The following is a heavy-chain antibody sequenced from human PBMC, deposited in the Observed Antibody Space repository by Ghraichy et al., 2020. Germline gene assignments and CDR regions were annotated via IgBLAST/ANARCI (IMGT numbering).Heavy chain of an antibody. CDR1: GFTFSSYS. J-gene: IGHJ6*02. V-gene: IGHV3-21*01. CDR3: ARDRGVDTAMVTFGMDV. Sequence: GGSLRLSCAASGFTFSSYSMNWVRQAPGKGLEWVSSISSSSSYIYYADLVKGRFTISRDNAKNSLYLQMNSLRAEDTAVYYCARDRGVDTAMVTFGMDVWGQGTTVTVSS. CDR2: ISSSSSYI. D-gene: IGHD5-18*01.